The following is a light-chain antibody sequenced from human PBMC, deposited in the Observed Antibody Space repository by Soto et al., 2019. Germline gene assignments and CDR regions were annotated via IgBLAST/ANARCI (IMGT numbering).Light chain of an antibody. CDR1: QSVNNY. J-gene: IGKJ1*01. CDR3: QRRSNWPPVL. Sequence: EIVLTQSPGTLSLSPGERATLSCRASQSVNNYLAWYLQKPGQAPRLLIYDASNRAPGIPARFSGRGSGTDFTLPISSLEPEDLGIYYCQRRSNWPPVLFGQGTKVDIK. V-gene: IGKV3-11*01. CDR2: DAS.